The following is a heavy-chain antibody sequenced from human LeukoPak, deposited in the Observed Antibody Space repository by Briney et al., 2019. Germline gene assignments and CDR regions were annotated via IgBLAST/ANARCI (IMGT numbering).Heavy chain of an antibody. Sequence: GGSLRLSCAVSGFIVTGNYMTWVRLAPGKGLEWVSTIYSGGTTFYTDSVKGRFTISRDNSKNTLYLQMNSLRPDDTAVYYCAKDRGWYFDLWGRGTLVSVSS. D-gene: IGHD1-26*01. J-gene: IGHJ2*01. CDR1: GFIVTGNY. CDR3: AKDRGWYFDL. V-gene: IGHV3-66*02. CDR2: IYSGGTT.